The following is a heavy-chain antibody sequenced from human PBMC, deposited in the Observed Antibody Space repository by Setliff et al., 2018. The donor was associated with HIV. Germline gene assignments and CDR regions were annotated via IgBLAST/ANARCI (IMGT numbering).Heavy chain of an antibody. D-gene: IGHD3-22*01. J-gene: IGHJ6*03. V-gene: IGHV1-18*01. Sequence: ASVKVSCKASGYTFTIYDITWVRQAPGQGLEWMGWISAYNGNTNYEQKLQGRVTMTTDTSTSTAYMELRSLRSDDTAVYYCARTYYYDSSGYYGYYYYYYMDVWGKGTTVTVSS. CDR2: ISAYNGNT. CDR1: GYTFTIYD. CDR3: ARTYYYDSSGYYGYYYYYYMDV.